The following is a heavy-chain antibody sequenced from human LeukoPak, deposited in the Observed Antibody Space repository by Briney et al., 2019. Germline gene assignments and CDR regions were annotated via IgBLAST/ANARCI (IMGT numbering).Heavy chain of an antibody. J-gene: IGHJ4*02. V-gene: IGHV3-21*01. CDR2: ISSSSSYI. D-gene: IGHD2-2*01. Sequence: KTGGSLRLSCAASGFTFSSYSMNWVRQAPGKGLEWVSSISSSSSYIYYADSVKGRFTISRDNAENSLYLQMNSLRAEDTAVYYCARLSLYCSSTSCYFDYWGQGTLVTVSS. CDR3: ARLSLYCSSTSCYFDY. CDR1: GFTFSSYS.